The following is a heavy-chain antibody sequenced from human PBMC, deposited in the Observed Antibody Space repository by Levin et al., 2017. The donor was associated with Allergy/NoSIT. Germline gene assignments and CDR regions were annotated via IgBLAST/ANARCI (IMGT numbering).Heavy chain of an antibody. J-gene: IGHJ6*02. V-gene: IGHV3-7*01. CDR3: AREGLMVYAVMYYYDGMDV. CDR2: IKQDGSEK. CDR1: GFTFSSYW. Sequence: ASVKVSCAASGFTFSSYWMSWVRQAPGKGLEWVANIKQDGSEKYYVDSVKGRFTISRDNAKNSLYLQMNSLRAEDTAVYYCAREGLMVYAVMYYYDGMDVWGQGTTVTV. D-gene: IGHD2-8*01.